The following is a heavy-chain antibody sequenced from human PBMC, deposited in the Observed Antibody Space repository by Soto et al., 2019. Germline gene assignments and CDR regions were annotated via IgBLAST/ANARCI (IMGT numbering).Heavy chain of an antibody. Sequence: GGSLRLSCAASGFSFRDAWMSWVRQAPGKGLEWVGRVKRKSDGWTTDYAAPVKGRFTISRDDSKNILYLQMNSLKTEDTALYYCTTIIAVPGDDYWGQGTLVTVSS. J-gene: IGHJ4*02. CDR2: VKRKSDGWTT. D-gene: IGHD6-19*01. CDR1: GFSFRDAW. V-gene: IGHV3-15*01. CDR3: TTIIAVPGDDY.